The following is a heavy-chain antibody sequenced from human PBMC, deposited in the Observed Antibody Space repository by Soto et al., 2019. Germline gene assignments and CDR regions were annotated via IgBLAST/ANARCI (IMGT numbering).Heavy chain of an antibody. CDR2: IYNSGST. J-gene: IGHJ4*02. V-gene: IGHV4-61*03. CDR3: ARESDSGIYYFDY. D-gene: IGHD3-10*01. Sequence: SETLSLTFTVSGGSVRSGSYYWCWIRQPPGKGLEWVGYIYNSGSTNYNPSVKSRVTISVDTSKNHFSLRMSSVTAADTAVYYCARESDSGIYYFDYWGRGTLVTVSS. CDR1: GGSVRSGSYY.